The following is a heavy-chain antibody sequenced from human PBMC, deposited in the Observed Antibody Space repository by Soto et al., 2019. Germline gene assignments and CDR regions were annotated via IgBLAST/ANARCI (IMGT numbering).Heavy chain of an antibody. CDR1: GYTFTSYG. CDR2: ISAYNGNT. CDR3: ARNWVDYYDSSGYYYWFDP. Sequence: ASVKVSCKASGYTFTSYGISWVRQAPGQGLEWMGWISAYNGNTNYAQKLQGRVTMTTDTSTSTAYMELRSLRSDDTAVYYCARNWVDYYDSSGYYYWFDPWGQGTLVTVSS. V-gene: IGHV1-18*04. D-gene: IGHD3-22*01. J-gene: IGHJ5*02.